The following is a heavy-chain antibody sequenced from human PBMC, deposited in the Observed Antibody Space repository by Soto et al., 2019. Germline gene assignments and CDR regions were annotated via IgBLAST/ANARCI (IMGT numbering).Heavy chain of an antibody. V-gene: IGHV1-8*01. D-gene: IGHD1-20*01. CDR3: ARGRAITGTMPS. Sequence: ASVKVSCKASGYTFTSYDINWVRQATGQGLEWMGWMNPNTGNTGYAQKFQGRVTMTRNTSISTAYMELSSLRSEDTAVYYCARGRAITGTMPSWGQGTLVTVSS. CDR1: GYTFTSYD. J-gene: IGHJ5*02. CDR2: MNPNTGNT.